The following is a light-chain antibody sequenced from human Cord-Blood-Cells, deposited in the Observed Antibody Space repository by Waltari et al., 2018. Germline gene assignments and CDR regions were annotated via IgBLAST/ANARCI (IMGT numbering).Light chain of an antibody. CDR1: QSISSW. V-gene: IGKV1-5*03. J-gene: IGKJ1*01. CDR3: QQYNSYWT. Sequence: DIQMTQSPYTLSASVGDRVTIICRPSQSISSWLAWYQQKPGKAPKLLIYKASSLESGVPSRFSCSGSGTEFTLTISSLQPDDFATYYCQQYNSYWTFGQGTKVEIK. CDR2: KAS.